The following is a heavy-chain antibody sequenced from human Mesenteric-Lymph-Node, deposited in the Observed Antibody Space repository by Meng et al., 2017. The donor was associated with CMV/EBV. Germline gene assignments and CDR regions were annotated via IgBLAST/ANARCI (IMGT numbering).Heavy chain of an antibody. J-gene: IGHJ6*02. CDR3: ARRVVTIFGVVIIEGKGGMDV. CDR2: ISSSSSTI. V-gene: IGHV3-48*03. CDR1: GFTFSSYE. Sequence: GESLKISCAASGFTFSSYEMNWVRQAPGKGLEWVSYISSSSSTIYYADSVKGRFTISRDNAKNSLYLQMNSLRAEDTAVYYCARRVVTIFGVVIIEGKGGMDVWGQGTTVTVSS. D-gene: IGHD3-3*01.